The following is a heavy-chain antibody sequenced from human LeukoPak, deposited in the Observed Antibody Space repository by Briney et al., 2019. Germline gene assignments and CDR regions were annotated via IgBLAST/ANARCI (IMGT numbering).Heavy chain of an antibody. J-gene: IGHJ4*02. V-gene: IGHV3-48*02. CDR2: ISSSSSTV. CDR3: ARAQTYYGSGSYLY. D-gene: IGHD3-10*01. Sequence: GGSLRLSCADSGFTFSRYSMNWVRQAPGKGLEWVSYISSSSSTVYYADSLKGRFTISRDNAKNSLYLQMNSLRDEDTAVYYCARAQTYYGSGSYLYWGQGTLVTVSS. CDR1: GFTFSRYS.